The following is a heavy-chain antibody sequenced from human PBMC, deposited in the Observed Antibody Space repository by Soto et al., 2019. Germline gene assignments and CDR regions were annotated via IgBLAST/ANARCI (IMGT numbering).Heavy chain of an antibody. CDR3: ARSVFP. J-gene: IGHJ5*02. V-gene: IGHV4-39*07. CDR2: IYSSGST. CDR1: GGSISSSTYS. Sequence: SETLSLTCTVSGGSISSSTYSWGWIRQPPGKGLEWIGNIYSSGSTYYNPSLKSRVTISVDTSKNQFSLKLSSVTAADTAVYYCARSVFPWGQGTLVTVSS.